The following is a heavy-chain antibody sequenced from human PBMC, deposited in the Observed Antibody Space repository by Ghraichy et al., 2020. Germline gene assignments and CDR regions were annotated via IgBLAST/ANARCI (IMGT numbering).Heavy chain of an antibody. J-gene: IGHJ6*02. CDR1: GFAFNNYG. V-gene: IGHV3-30*18. CDR2: ISFDGIKE. Sequence: LSLTCAVSGFAFNNYGMHWVRQAPGKGLEWVALISFDGIKEYYADSVKGRFTISRDNSKYTLYLQMNSLRAEDTAVYYCAKDPRDLGFSHFYGMDVWGQGTTVTVSS. D-gene: IGHD3-16*01. CDR3: AKDPRDLGFSHFYGMDV.